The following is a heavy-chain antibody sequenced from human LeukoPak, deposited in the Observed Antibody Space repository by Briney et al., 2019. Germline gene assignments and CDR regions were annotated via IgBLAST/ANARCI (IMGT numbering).Heavy chain of an antibody. D-gene: IGHD3-3*01. CDR1: GDSIRSNNYY. CDR3: AKSVAIYFYYGLDV. Sequence: ETLSLTCTVSGDSIRSNNYYWGWVRQTPGKGLEWVSAISGSGGSTYYADSVKGRFTISRDNSKNTLFLQMNSLRAEDTAPYYCAKSVAIYFYYGLDVWGQGTTVAVSS. J-gene: IGHJ6*02. V-gene: IGHV3-23*01. CDR2: ISGSGGST.